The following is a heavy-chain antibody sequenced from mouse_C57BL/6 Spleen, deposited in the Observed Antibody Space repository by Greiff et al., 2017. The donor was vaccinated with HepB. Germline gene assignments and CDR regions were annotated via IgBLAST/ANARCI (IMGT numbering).Heavy chain of an antibody. Sequence: QVQLQQSGAELARPGASVKLSCKASGYTFTSYGISWVKQSTGQGLEWIGEIYPRSGNTYYNEKFKGKATLTADKSSSTAYMELRSLTSEDSAVYFCARHYYGSSYWFAYWGQGTLVTVSA. D-gene: IGHD1-1*01. CDR2: IYPRSGNT. J-gene: IGHJ3*01. CDR1: GYTFTSYG. V-gene: IGHV1-81*01. CDR3: ARHYYGSSYWFAY.